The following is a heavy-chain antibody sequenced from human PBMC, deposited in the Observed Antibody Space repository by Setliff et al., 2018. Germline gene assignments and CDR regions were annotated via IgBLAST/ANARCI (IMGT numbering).Heavy chain of an antibody. Sequence: ASVKVSCKASGYSFTDYYMHWVRQVPGRGLEWMGWINPKSGGTRYAQKFQGRVTTTRDTSISTAYMELSSLRSDDTAVYYCARDGISWLMWFDPWGQGTLGTV. D-gene: IGHD3-16*01. CDR1: GYSFTDYY. J-gene: IGHJ5*02. V-gene: IGHV1-2*02. CDR3: ARDGISWLMWFDP. CDR2: INPKSGGT.